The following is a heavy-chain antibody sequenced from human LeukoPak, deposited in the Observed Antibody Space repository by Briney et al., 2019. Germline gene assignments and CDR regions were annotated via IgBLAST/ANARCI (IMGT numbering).Heavy chain of an antibody. D-gene: IGHD6-13*01. Sequence: SETLSLTCTVSGGSISSYYWSWIRQPAGKGLEWIGRIYTSGSTNYNPSLKSRVTMSVDTSKNQFSLKLGSVTAADTAVYYCARDLIAAPTYYYYMDVWGKGTTVTVSS. CDR1: GGSISSYY. CDR3: ARDLIAAPTYYYYMDV. CDR2: IYTSGST. J-gene: IGHJ6*03. V-gene: IGHV4-4*07.